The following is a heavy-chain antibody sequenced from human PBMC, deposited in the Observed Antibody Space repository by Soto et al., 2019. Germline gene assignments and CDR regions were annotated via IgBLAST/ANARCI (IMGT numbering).Heavy chain of an antibody. Sequence: PGGSLRLSCAASGFAFSNYAMSWVRQAPGKGLEWVSAIGGSGGNTYYADSVKGRFTISRDNFKNTLYLQMNSLRADDTAVYYCAKDRIMVSATLPFDYWGQGTLVTVSS. CDR1: GFAFSNYA. CDR3: AKDRIMVSATLPFDY. CDR2: IGGSGGNT. D-gene: IGHD2-8*01. J-gene: IGHJ4*02. V-gene: IGHV3-23*01.